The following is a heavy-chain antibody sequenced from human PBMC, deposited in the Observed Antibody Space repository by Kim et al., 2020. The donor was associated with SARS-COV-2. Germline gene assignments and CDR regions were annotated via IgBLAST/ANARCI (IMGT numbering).Heavy chain of an antibody. CDR1: GFTFSRYS. V-gene: IGHV3-21*01. J-gene: IGHJ4*02. CDR3: ARGVSPAVWGQTEMYYFDY. CDR2: ISSSSSYI. Sequence: GGSLRLSCAASGFTFSRYSMNWVRQAPGKGLEWVSSISSSSSYIYYADSLKGRFTISGDNAKNSLYLQMNSLRAEDTAVYYCARGVSPAVWGQTEMYYFDYWGQGTLVTVSS. D-gene: IGHD3-16*01.